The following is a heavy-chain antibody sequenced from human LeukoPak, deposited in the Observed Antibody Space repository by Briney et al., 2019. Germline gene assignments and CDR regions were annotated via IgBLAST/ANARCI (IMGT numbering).Heavy chain of an antibody. CDR1: GGSFSGYY. CDR3: ARGRAYYYDSSGNYYYMDV. V-gene: IGHV4-34*01. D-gene: IGHD3-22*01. CDR2: INHSGST. Sequence: PETLSLTCAVYGGSFSGYYWSWIRQPPGKGLEWIGEINHSGSTNYNPSLKSRVTISVDTSKNQFSLKLSSVTAADTAVYYCARGRAYYYDSSGNYYYMDVWGKGTTVTVSS. J-gene: IGHJ6*03.